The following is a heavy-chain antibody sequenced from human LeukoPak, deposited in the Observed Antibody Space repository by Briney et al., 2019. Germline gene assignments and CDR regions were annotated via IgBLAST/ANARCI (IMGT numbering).Heavy chain of an antibody. CDR2: IYYSGST. Sequence: TSETLSLTCTVSGGSISTANYYWSWIRQPPGKGLEWIGYIYYSGSTNYNPSLKSRVTISVDTSKNQFSLKLSSVTAADTAVYYCARGLAVTNFLTWGQGTLVTVSS. J-gene: IGHJ5*02. V-gene: IGHV4-61*01. D-gene: IGHD4-17*01. CDR1: GGSISTANYY. CDR3: ARGLAVTNFLT.